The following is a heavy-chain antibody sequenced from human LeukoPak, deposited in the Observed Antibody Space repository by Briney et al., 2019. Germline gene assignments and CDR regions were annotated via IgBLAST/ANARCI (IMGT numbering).Heavy chain of an antibody. Sequence: PGGSLRLSCAASGFTFSSYAMSWVRQAPGKGLEWVSAISGSGGSTYYADSVKGRFTISRDNSKNTLYLQMNSLRAEDTAVYYCAKEEYYYDSSGFLGMDVWGQGTTVTVSS. V-gene: IGHV3-23*01. J-gene: IGHJ6*02. CDR3: AKEEYYYDSSGFLGMDV. CDR1: GFTFSSYA. D-gene: IGHD3-22*01. CDR2: ISGSGGST.